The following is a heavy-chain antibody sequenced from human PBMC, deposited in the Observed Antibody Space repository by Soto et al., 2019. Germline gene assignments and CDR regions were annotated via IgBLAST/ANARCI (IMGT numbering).Heavy chain of an antibody. Sequence: EVQLVESGGGSVQPGESLRLSCAASGFSFRDYDMHWVRQRKGKGLEWVSALGAARDPYYVGSVKGRFSISRDNAKNTLYLQMNGLRVDDTAVYYCVTSYGDPPGWGQGTLVTVSS. CDR3: VTSYGDPPG. V-gene: IGHV3-13*05. CDR2: LGAARDP. CDR1: GFSFRDYD. J-gene: IGHJ4*02. D-gene: IGHD4-17*01.